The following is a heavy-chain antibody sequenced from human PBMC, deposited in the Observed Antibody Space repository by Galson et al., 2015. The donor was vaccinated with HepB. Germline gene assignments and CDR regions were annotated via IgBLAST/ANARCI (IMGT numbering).Heavy chain of an antibody. CDR3: AKGDKLGWSTHDAFHI. V-gene: IGHV3-30*18. CDR1: GFRFSRYG. CDR2: ISYDGSHQ. J-gene: IGHJ3*02. D-gene: IGHD6-19*01. Sequence: SLRLSCAASGFRFSRYGMDWVRQAPGQGLEWVAVISYDGSHQYYGDSVKGRFTISRDNSKSTLVLQMNSLRAEDTAVYYCAKGDKLGWSTHDAFHIWGQGTVVTVSS.